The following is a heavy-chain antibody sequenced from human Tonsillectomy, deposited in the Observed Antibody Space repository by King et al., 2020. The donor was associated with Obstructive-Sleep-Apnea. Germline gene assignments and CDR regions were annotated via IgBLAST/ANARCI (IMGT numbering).Heavy chain of an antibody. Sequence: VQLVESGGGLVQPGRSLRLSCAASGFTFDDYAMHWVRQAPGKGLEWVSVNSWNSANMAYADSVKGRFTVSRDNAKNSLYLQMNSLRAEDTALYYCARDILGFGEFGSWGQGTLVTVSS. D-gene: IGHD3-10*01. CDR3: ARDILGFGEFGS. J-gene: IGHJ4*02. V-gene: IGHV3-9*01. CDR2: NSWNSANM. CDR1: GFTFDDYA.